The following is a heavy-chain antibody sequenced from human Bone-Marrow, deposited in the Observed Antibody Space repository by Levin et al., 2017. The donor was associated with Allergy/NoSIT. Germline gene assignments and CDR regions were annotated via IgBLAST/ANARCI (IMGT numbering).Heavy chain of an antibody. V-gene: IGHV4-39*01. Sequence: PGGSLRLSCTVSGGSISSSSYYWGWIRQPPGKGLEWIGSIYYSGSTYYNPSLKSRVTISVDTSKNQFSLKLSSVTAADTAVYYCARQPIAVAGTLFYWGQGTLVTVSS. CDR3: ARQPIAVAGTLFY. J-gene: IGHJ4*02. D-gene: IGHD6-19*01. CDR1: GGSISSSSYY. CDR2: IYYSGST.